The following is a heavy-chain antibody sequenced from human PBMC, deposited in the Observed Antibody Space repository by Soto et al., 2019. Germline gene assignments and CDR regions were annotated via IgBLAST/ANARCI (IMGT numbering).Heavy chain of an antibody. V-gene: IGHV3-23*01. CDR3: TQLTLGYCTGGTCYRYFDY. Sequence: EVQLLDSGGGLAQPGGPLRLSCAASGFPFSNYAMTWVRQAPGKGLEWVSIITGNGGSTYYADSVKGRFTISRDNYQNPLYLQMSRLRVEDTAVYYCTQLTLGYCTGGTCYRYFDYWGQGTLVTVSS. CDR1: GFPFSNYA. J-gene: IGHJ4*02. CDR2: ITGNGGST. D-gene: IGHD2-15*01.